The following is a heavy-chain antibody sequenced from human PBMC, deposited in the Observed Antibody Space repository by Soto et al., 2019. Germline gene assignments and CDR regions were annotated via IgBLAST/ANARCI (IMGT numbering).Heavy chain of an antibody. Sequence: QVQLQESGPGLVKPSQPLSLTCTVSGASINSGAHYWSWLRQRPGKGLEWVGYIYYSGDTQYNPSLKSRVTXSXDMSKNQFSLRLNAVTAADTAVYYCARVDSASWLDYWGQGTLVTVSS. V-gene: IGHV4-31*03. J-gene: IGHJ4*02. CDR3: ARVDSASWLDY. D-gene: IGHD2-2*01. CDR1: GASINSGAHY. CDR2: IYYSGDT.